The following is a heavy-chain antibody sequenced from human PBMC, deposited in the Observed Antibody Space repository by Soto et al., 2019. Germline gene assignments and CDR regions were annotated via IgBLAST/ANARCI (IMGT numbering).Heavy chain of an antibody. J-gene: IGHJ4*02. CDR2: IYSGGST. V-gene: IGHV3-53*01. D-gene: IGHD3-22*01. Sequence: QSGGSLRLSCAASGFTVSSNYMSWVRQAPGKGLEWVSVIYSGGSTYYADSVKGRFTISRDNSKNTLYLQMNSLRAEDTAVYYCARALPGYYDSSGYYYFDYWGQGTLVTVSS. CDR3: ARALPGYYDSSGYYYFDY. CDR1: GFTVSSNY.